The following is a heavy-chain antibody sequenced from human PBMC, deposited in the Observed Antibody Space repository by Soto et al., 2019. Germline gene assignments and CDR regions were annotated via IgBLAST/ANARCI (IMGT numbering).Heavy chain of an antibody. CDR2: IYPGDSDT. J-gene: IGHJ5*02. V-gene: IGHV5-51*01. CDR1: GYSLTIYW. Sequence: PGQSLRISCKGSGYSLTIYWMGWVRQMTGKGLEWMGIIYPGDSDTRYSPSFQGQVTISADKSISTAYLQWSSLKASDTAMYYCATGPRGIVGATNNWFDPWGQGTLVTVSS. D-gene: IGHD1-26*01. CDR3: ATGPRGIVGATNNWFDP.